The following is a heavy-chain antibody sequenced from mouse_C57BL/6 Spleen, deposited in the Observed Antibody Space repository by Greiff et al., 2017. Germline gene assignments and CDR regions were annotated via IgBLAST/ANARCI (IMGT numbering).Heavy chain of an antibody. CDR3: ARDGDIPFAY. CDR1: GFTFSSYA. Sequence: EVKVVESGGGLVKPGGSLKLSCAASGFTFSSYAMSWVRQTPEKRLEWVATISDGGSYTYYPDNVKGRFTISRDNAKNNLYLQMSHLKSEDTAMYYCARDGDIPFAYWGQGTLVTVSA. V-gene: IGHV5-4*01. CDR2: ISDGGSYT. J-gene: IGHJ3*01.